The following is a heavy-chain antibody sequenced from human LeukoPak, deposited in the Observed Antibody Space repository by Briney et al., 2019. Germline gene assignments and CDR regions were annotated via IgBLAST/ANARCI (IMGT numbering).Heavy chain of an antibody. D-gene: IGHD2-2*01. J-gene: IGHJ6*03. CDR2: IYHNGST. CDR1: GGSVTTGNW. V-gene: IGHV4-4*02. CDR3: SRAHAFMPRDIILFDHYMDV. Sequence: SETLSLTCAVSGGSVTTGNWWTWVRQSPDKGLEWIGEIYHNGSTNYNPSLKSRVTISVDTSKNHFSLKVTSVTAADTAVYYCSRAHAFMPRDIILFDHYMDVWGKGTSVTVSS.